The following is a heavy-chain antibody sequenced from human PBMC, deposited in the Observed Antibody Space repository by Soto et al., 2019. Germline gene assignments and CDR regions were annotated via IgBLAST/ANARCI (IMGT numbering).Heavy chain of an antibody. D-gene: IGHD5-18*01. V-gene: IGHV1-2*04. CDR2: INPNSGGT. Sequence: EASVKVSCKASGYTFTGYYMHWVRQAPGQGLEWMGWINPNSGGTNYAQKFQGWVTMTRDTSISTDYMELSRLRSDDTAVYYCARDGYRGYSYGYFGYWGQGTLVTVSS. J-gene: IGHJ4*02. CDR3: ARDGYRGYSYGYFGY. CDR1: GYTFTGYY.